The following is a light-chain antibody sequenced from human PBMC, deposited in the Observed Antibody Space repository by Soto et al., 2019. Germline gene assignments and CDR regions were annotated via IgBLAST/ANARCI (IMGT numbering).Light chain of an antibody. CDR1: QGISDY. J-gene: IGKJ1*01. V-gene: IGKV1-27*01. Sequence: DIQMTQSPSSLSASVGARVTITCRASQGISDYLAWYQQKPGKVPKLLIYAASTLQSGVPSRFSGSGSGTDFTLTISSLQPEDVATYYCQKYNSASWTFGQGTKVEIK. CDR2: AAS. CDR3: QKYNSASWT.